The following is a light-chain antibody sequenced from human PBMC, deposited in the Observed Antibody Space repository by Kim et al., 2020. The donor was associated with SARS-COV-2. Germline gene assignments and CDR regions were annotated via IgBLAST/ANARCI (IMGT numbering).Light chain of an antibody. CDR1: SGDVGGHNY. J-gene: IGLJ3*02. Sequence: QSITISCTGTSGDVGGHNYVSWFQQHPGKAPKVLIYDVSNRPSGVSNRFSGSKSGNTASLTVSVLQPEDEADYYCSSYTSSTTLWVFGGGTKLTVL. CDR2: DVS. CDR3: SSYTSSTTLWV. V-gene: IGLV2-14*03.